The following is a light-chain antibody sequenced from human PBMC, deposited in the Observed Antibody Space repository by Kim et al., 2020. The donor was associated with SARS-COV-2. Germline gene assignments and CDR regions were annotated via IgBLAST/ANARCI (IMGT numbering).Light chain of an antibody. V-gene: IGKV1-39*01. CDR1: QSIDTY. Sequence: DIQMTQSPSTLSASVGDGVIITCRASQSIDTYVNWYQQKPGKAPKFLIYGASILQNGVPSRFSGSGSGTYFTLTISGLQPDDLATYFCQQSYITPYSFGQGTKLEI. J-gene: IGKJ2*01. CDR2: GAS. CDR3: QQSYITPYS.